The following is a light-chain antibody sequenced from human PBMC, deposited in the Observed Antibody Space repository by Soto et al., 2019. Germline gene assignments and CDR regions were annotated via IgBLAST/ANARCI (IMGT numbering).Light chain of an antibody. CDR3: QQSYIDLT. Sequence: DMQMTQSPSSLSAPVGDRVTITCRASQTIRTYLNWYQQKPGKAPKLLIYAASNLQSGVPSRFRGSGSGTDFTLTITSLQPEDFATYYCQQSYIDLTFGGGTKVEIK. CDR2: AAS. V-gene: IGKV1-39*01. J-gene: IGKJ4*01. CDR1: QTIRTY.